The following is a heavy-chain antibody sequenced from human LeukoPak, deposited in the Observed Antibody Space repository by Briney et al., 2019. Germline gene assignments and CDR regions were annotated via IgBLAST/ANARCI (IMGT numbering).Heavy chain of an antibody. D-gene: IGHD3-22*01. Sequence: GGSLRLSCAASGFTVSDYSMSWVRQAPGKGLEWVSAISGSGSYTDYADSVKGRFTISEDNSKNTLYMRMSSLRAEDTAVYYCAKRRYDSSGHFDSWGQGTLVTVSS. CDR1: GFTVSDYS. V-gene: IGHV3-23*01. CDR3: AKRRYDSSGHFDS. J-gene: IGHJ4*02. CDR2: ISGSGSYT.